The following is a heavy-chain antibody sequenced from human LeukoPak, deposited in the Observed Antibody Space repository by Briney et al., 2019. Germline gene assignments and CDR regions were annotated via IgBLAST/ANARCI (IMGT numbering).Heavy chain of an antibody. CDR1: GFTFSSYS. CDR2: ISSSSSTI. J-gene: IGHJ4*02. V-gene: IGHV3-48*01. D-gene: IGHD1-20*01. Sequence: GGSLRLSCAASGFTFSSYSMNWVRQAPGKGLEWVSYISSSSSTIYYADSVKGRFTISRDNAKNSLFLQMNSLRTDDTAVYYCARGYNSFDSWGQGTLVTVSS. CDR3: ARGYNSFDS.